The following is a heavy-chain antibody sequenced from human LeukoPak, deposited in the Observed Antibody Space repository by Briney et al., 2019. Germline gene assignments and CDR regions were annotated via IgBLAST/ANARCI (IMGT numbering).Heavy chain of an antibody. V-gene: IGHV3-30*02. CDR1: GFTFSSYG. CDR2: IRYDGSNK. CDR3: AKIATDYYGSGRYYYYYMDV. Sequence: PGGSLRLSCAASGFTFSSYGMHWVRQAPGKGLEWVAFIRYDGSNKYYADSVKGRFTISRDNSKNTLYLQMNSLRAEDTAVYYCAKIATDYYGSGRYYYYYMDVWGKGTTVTISS. J-gene: IGHJ6*03. D-gene: IGHD3-10*01.